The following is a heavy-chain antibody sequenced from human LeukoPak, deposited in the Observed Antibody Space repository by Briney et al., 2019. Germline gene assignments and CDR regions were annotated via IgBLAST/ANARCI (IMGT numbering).Heavy chain of an antibody. V-gene: IGHV3-48*03. CDR2: ISSSGSTI. J-gene: IGHJ5*02. D-gene: IGHD2-2*01. CDR3: ASGVPAAPNWFDP. Sequence: PGGSLRLSCAASGFTFSSDEMNWFRQAPGKGLEWVSYISSSGSTIYYADSVKGRFTISRDNAKNSLYLQMNSLRAEDTAVYYCASGVPAAPNWFDPWGQGTLVTVSS. CDR1: GFTFSSDE.